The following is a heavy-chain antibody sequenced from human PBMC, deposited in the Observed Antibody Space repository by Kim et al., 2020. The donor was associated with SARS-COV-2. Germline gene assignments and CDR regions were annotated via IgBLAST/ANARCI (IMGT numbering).Heavy chain of an antibody. J-gene: IGHJ4*02. CDR3: ARLVVAARLYYFDY. D-gene: IGHD2-15*01. CDR1: GYTFTSYD. CDR2: MNPNSGNT. Sequence: ASVKVSCKASGYTFTSYDINWVRQATGQGLEWMGWMNPNSGNTGYAQKFQGRVTMTRNTSISTAYMELSSLRSEDTAVYYCARLVVAARLYYFDYWGQGTLVTVSS. V-gene: IGHV1-8*01.